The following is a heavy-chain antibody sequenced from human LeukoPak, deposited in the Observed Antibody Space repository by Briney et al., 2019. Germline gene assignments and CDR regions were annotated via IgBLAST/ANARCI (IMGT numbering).Heavy chain of an antibody. J-gene: IGHJ5*02. CDR2: ISYDGSNK. Sequence: GGSLRLSCAASGFTFSSYAMHWVRQAPGKGLEWVAVISYDGSNKYYADSVKGRFTISRDNSKNTLYLQMNSLRGEDTAVYYCARDVLLTSSWYGGWFDPWGQGTLVTVSS. CDR3: ARDVLLTSSWYGGWFDP. CDR1: GFTFSSYA. V-gene: IGHV3-30-3*01. D-gene: IGHD6-13*01.